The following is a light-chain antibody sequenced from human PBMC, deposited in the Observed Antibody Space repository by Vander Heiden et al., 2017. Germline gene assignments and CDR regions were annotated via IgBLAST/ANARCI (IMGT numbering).Light chain of an antibody. CDR3: SSYTGSITWV. CDR2: DVS. V-gene: IGLV2-14*03. CDR1: SSDVGGYNY. J-gene: IGLJ3*02. Sequence: QSALTQPASVSGSPGQSLTISCTGSSSDVGGYNYVSWYQQHPGKAPKLMIFDVSNRPSGVSNRFSGSKSGNTASLTISGLQTEDEADYYCSSYTGSITWVFGGGTKVTVL.